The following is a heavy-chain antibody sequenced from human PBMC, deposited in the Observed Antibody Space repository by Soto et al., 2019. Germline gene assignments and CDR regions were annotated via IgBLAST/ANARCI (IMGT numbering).Heavy chain of an antibody. V-gene: IGHV1-18*04. CDR3: ASDHTVLDY. J-gene: IGHJ4*02. CDR2: ISAYSGNT. D-gene: IGHD4-17*01. CDR1: GYTCTSYA. Sequence: QGQLVQSGAEVKKPGASVKVSCKASGYTCTSYAFNWVRQAPGQGREWMGWISAYSGNTNYAQKFQGSVTMTTDTSTSTAYMELRSLRSDDTAVYYCASDHTVLDYWGQGTLVTVSS.